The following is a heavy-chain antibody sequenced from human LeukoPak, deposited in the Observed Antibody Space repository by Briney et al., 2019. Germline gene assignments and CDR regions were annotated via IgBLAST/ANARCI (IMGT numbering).Heavy chain of an antibody. CDR3: AKERECSSTSCYLPNWFDP. J-gene: IGHJ5*02. CDR1: GFTFSSYG. Sequence: GGSLRLSCAASGFTFSSYGMHWVRQAPGKGLEWVAFIRYDGSNKYYADSVKGRFTISRDNSKNTLYLQMNSLRAEDTAVCYCAKERECSSTSCYLPNWFDPWGQGTLVTVSS. D-gene: IGHD2-2*01. CDR2: IRYDGSNK. V-gene: IGHV3-30*02.